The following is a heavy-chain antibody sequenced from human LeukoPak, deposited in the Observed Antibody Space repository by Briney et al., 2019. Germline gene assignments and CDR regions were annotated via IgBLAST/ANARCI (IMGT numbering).Heavy chain of an antibody. CDR2: ISYDGSNK. CDR1: GFTFSSYG. J-gene: IGHJ4*02. V-gene: IGHV3-30*03. CDR3: ATYGIVAAATDY. Sequence: GGSLRLSCAASGFTFSSYGMHWVRQAPGKGLEWVAVISYDGSNKYYADSVKGRFTISRDNSKNTLYLQMNSLRAEDTAVYYCATYGIVAAATDYWGQGTLVTVSS. D-gene: IGHD1-26*01.